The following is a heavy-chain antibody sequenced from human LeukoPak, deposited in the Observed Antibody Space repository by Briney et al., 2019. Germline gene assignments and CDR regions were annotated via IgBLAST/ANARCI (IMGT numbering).Heavy chain of an antibody. Sequence: GGSLRLSCAASEFIFSDYVMSWVRQAPGKGLGWVSVIYSGGGTYYADSVKGRSTISRDNSKNTLYLQMNSLRTEDTAVYYCARGRGWLQLVYWGQGTLVTVSS. V-gene: IGHV3-53*01. CDR2: IYSGGGT. D-gene: IGHD5-24*01. CDR3: ARGRGWLQLVY. J-gene: IGHJ4*02. CDR1: EFIFSDYV.